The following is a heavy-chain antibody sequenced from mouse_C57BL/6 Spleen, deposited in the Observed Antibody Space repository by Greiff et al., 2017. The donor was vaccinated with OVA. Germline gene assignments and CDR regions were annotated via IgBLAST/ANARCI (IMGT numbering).Heavy chain of an antibody. J-gene: IGHJ3*01. V-gene: IGHV1-26*01. D-gene: IGHD3-2*02. CDR1: GYTFTDYY. CDR3: AREGTAQATFAY. CDR2: INPNNGGT. Sequence: VQLQQSGPELVKPGASVKISCKASGYTFTDYYMNWVKQSHGKSLEWIGDINPNNGGTSYNQQLKGKATLTVDKSSSTTYMELRSLTSEDSAVYYCAREGTAQATFAYWGQGTLVTVSA.